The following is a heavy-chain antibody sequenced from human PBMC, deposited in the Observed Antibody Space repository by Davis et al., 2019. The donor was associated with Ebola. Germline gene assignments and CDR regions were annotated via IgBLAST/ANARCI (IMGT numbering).Heavy chain of an antibody. J-gene: IGHJ4*02. D-gene: IGHD5-12*01. Sequence: HSQTLSLTCVISGDSVSSKSATWNWIRQSPSRGLEWLGRTYYSSKWYNESALSVKSRITISADTAKNQFSLKLNSVTPEDTAVYYCGRGWLRTGIDYWGQGTLVTVSS. CDR2: TYYSSKWYN. V-gene: IGHV6-1*01. CDR3: GRGWLRTGIDY. CDR1: GDSVSSKSAT.